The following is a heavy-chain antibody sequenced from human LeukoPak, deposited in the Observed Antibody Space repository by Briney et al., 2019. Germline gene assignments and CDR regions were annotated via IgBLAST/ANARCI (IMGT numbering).Heavy chain of an antibody. V-gene: IGHV4-39*07. J-gene: IGHJ4*02. Sequence: PSETLSLTCTVSGGSISSSSYYWGWIRQPPGKGLEWIGSLYYTGSTYYNPSLKSRVTMSVDTSKNQFSLKLSSVTAADTAVYYCARVGRPLRFLECFDYWGQGTLVTVSS. CDR3: ARVGRPLRFLECFDY. CDR2: LYYTGST. D-gene: IGHD3-3*01. CDR1: GGSISSSSYY.